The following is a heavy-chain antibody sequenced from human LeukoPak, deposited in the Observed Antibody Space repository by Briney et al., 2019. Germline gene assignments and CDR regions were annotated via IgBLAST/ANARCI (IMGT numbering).Heavy chain of an antibody. V-gene: IGHV4-59*01. J-gene: IGHJ5*02. D-gene: IGHD3-10*01. CDR2: IYYSGST. CDR1: GGSISGYY. CDR3: ARGDHYGSGTYYTNWFDP. Sequence: SETLSLTCTVSGGSISGYYWSWIRQPPGKGLEWIGYIYYSGSTNYNPSLKSRVTISVDTSKNQFSLKLRSVTAADTAVYYCARGDHYGSGTYYTNWFDPWGQGTLVTVSS.